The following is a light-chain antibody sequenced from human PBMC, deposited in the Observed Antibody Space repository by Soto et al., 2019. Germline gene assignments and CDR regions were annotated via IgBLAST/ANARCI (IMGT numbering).Light chain of an antibody. CDR1: QSISSW. CDR3: QQYETFSGT. V-gene: IGKV1-5*03. Sequence: DIQMTPSPSTLSASVGDRVTTTCRARQSISSWLAWYQQKPGKAPKLLIYKASTLKSGVPSRFSGSGSGTKFTLTIASLQPDDFATYYCQQYETFSGTFGPGTKV. CDR2: KAS. J-gene: IGKJ1*01.